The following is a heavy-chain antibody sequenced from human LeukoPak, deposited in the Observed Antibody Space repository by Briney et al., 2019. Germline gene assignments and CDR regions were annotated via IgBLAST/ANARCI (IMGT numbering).Heavy chain of an antibody. CDR3: ARGADSGYSSDN. CDR2: INSDGRST. J-gene: IGHJ4*02. V-gene: IGHV3-74*01. D-gene: IGHD3-9*01. CDR1: GFTFSTYN. Sequence: GGSLRLSCAASGFTFSTYNMNWVRQAPGKGLEWVSRINSDGRSTNYADSVKGRFTISRDNAKNTLYLQMNSLRAEDTAVYYCARGADSGYSSDNWGQGTLVTVSS.